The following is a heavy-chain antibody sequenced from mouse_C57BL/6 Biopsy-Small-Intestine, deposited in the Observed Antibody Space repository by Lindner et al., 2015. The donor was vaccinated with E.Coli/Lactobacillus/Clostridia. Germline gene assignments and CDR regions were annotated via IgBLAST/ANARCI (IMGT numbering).Heavy chain of an antibody. Sequence: SVKVSCKTSGYTFSGQGISWVRQAPGQGLEWMGWISAYNGNTKYAQKFQGRVAMTTDTSTSTAYMDLRSLRSDDTAMYYCVRDLGAAGTGVDDWGQGTLVTVSS. CDR2: ISAYNGNT. J-gene: IGHJ4*01. D-gene: IGHD4-1*01. CDR3: VRDLGAAGTGVDD. CDR1: GYTFSGQG. V-gene: IGHV1-74*01.